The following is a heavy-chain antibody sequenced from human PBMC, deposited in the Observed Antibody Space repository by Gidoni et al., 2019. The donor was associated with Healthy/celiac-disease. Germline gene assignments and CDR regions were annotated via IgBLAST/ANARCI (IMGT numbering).Heavy chain of an antibody. J-gene: IGHJ4*02. Sequence: QVQLVQSGAEVKKPGSSVKVSCKASGGTFSSYAISRVRQAPGQGLEWMGGIIPIFGTANYAQKFQGRVTITADESTSTAYMELSSLRSEDTAVYYCARDRPTSSSTTLYYFDYWGQGTLVTVSS. V-gene: IGHV1-69*01. CDR3: ARDRPTSSSTTLYYFDY. D-gene: IGHD6-6*01. CDR2: IIPIFGTA. CDR1: GGTFSSYA.